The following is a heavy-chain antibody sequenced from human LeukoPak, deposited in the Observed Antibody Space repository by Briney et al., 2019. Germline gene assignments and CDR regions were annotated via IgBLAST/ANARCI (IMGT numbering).Heavy chain of an antibody. V-gene: IGHV3-33*01. CDR1: GFTFSSYG. D-gene: IGHD1-26*01. CDR3: ARDGEATDAFDI. J-gene: IGHJ3*02. Sequence: PGRSLRLSCAASGFTFSSYGMHWVRQAPGKGLEWVAVIWYDGSNKYYADSVKGRFTISRDNSKNTLYLQMNNLRAEDTAVYYCARDGEATDAFDIWGQGTMVTVSS. CDR2: IWYDGSNK.